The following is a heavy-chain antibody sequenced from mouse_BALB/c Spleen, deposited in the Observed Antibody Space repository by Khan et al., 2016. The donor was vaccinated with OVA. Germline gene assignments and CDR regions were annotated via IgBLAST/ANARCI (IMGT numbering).Heavy chain of an antibody. V-gene: IGHV5-12*02. CDR1: GFNFSDYY. CDR3: AREGDDGGLAY. D-gene: IGHD2-3*01. J-gene: IGHJ3*01. Sequence: EVELVESGGGLVQPGGSLKLSCATSGFNFSDYYMYWVRQTPEKRLEWVAYISNRGSTTYYPDTVRGRFTISRDKAKNTLYLQMSRLKSEDTAMYYCAREGDDGGLAYWGQGTLVTVSA. CDR2: ISNRGSTT.